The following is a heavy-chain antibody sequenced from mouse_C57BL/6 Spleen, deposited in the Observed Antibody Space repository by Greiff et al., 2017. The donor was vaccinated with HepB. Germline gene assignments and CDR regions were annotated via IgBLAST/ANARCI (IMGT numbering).Heavy chain of an antibody. CDR3: ARELGRDAMDY. J-gene: IGHJ4*01. D-gene: IGHD4-1*01. Sequence: EVQRVESGGDLVKPGGSLKLSCAASGFTFSSYGMSWVRQTPDKRLEWVATISSGGSYTYYPDSVKGRFTISRDNAKNTLYLQMSSLKSEDTAMYYCARELGRDAMDYWGQGTSVTVSS. V-gene: IGHV5-6*01. CDR1: GFTFSSYG. CDR2: ISSGGSYT.